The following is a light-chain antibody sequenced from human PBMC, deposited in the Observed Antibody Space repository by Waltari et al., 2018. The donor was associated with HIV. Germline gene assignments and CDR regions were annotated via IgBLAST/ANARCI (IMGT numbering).Light chain of an antibody. Sequence: DIQMTQSPSSLSASVGDRVTITCHASQSINTFLNWYQQKPGKAPNLLISAASSLQSGVPSRFSGSGSGTDFTLTISNLQPEDLATYFCHQNYKSPRTFCQGTKLQI. V-gene: IGKV1-39*01. J-gene: IGKJ2*02. CDR3: HQNYKSPRT. CDR1: QSINTF. CDR2: AAS.